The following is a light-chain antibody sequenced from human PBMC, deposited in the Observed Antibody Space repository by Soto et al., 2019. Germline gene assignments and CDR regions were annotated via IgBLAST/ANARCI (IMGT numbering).Light chain of an antibody. CDR1: QSVSGNY. V-gene: IGKV3-20*01. J-gene: IGKJ5*01. CDR2: GAS. CDR3: QKYDDSLIT. Sequence: EIVLTQSPGTLSLSPGERATLSCGASQSVSGNYLAWYQQKPGQAPRLLIYGASSRATGIPDRFSGSGSGTDFTFPISRLEPEDFAVYYCQKYDDSLITFCQGTRL.